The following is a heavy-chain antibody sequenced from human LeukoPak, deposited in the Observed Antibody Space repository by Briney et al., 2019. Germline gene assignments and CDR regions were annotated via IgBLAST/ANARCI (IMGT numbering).Heavy chain of an antibody. CDR3: ARGALGYCSSTSCHEADY. Sequence: ASVKVSCKASGYTFTGYYMHWVRQAPGQGLEWMGWINPNSGGTNYAQKFQGRVTMTRDTSISTAYMELSRLRSDDTAVYYCARGALGYCSSTSCHEADYWGQGTLVTVSS. J-gene: IGHJ4*02. D-gene: IGHD2-2*01. V-gene: IGHV1-2*02. CDR2: INPNSGGT. CDR1: GYTFTGYY.